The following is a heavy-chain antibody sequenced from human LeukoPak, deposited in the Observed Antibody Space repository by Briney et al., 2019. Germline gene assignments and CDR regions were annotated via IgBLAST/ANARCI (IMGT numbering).Heavy chain of an antibody. V-gene: IGHV4-59*01. CDR2: IYNSGRS. J-gene: IGHJ5*02. Sequence: SETLSLTCSVSGGSISSGYWSWIRQPPGKGLEWIAYIYNSGRSNYNPSLKSRVTISLDTSKNQFSLKLSSVTAADTAVYYCAGGSGASWFDPRGQGTLVTVSS. CDR3: AGGSGASWFDP. CDR1: GGSISSGY. D-gene: IGHD2-8*02.